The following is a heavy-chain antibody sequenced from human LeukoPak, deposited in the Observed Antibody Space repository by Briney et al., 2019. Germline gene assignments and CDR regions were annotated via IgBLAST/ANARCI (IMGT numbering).Heavy chain of an antibody. D-gene: IGHD1-7*01. Sequence: PAGSLRPSCAASGFISSDHAMGWDRQAPKKVLEWESITLRIGWRTYADTAKGQFTVPRNNSQNPPYLQMTSLRAEDTDVYYCAKDWSSPWDAVVELGVDAFENWGQGTMVNVSS. CDR2: TLRIGWRT. CDR1: GFISSDHA. V-gene: IGHV3-23*01. CDR3: AKDWSSPWDAVVELGVDAFEN. J-gene: IGHJ3*02.